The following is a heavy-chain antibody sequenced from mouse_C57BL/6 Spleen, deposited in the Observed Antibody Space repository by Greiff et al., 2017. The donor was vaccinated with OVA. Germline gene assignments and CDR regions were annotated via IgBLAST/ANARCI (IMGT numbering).Heavy chain of an antibody. D-gene: IGHD1-1*01. J-gene: IGHJ4*01. CDR1: GFSLTSYG. CDR2: IWRGGST. V-gene: IGHV2-5*01. CDR3: AKNEGYYYGSSYAMDY. Sequence: VQLQQSGPGLVQPSQSLSITCTVSGFSLTSYGVHWVRQSPGKGLEWLGVIWRGGSTDYTAAFMSRLSITKDNSKSQVFFKMNSLQADDTAIYYCAKNEGYYYGSSYAMDYWGQGTSVTVSS.